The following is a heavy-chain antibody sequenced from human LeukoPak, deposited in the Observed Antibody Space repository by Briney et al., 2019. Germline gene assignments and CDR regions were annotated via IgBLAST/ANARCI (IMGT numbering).Heavy chain of an antibody. J-gene: IGHJ4*02. CDR2: INHSGST. Sequence: SETLSLTCAVYGGSFSGYYWSWIRQPPGKGLEWIGEINHSGSTNYSPSLKSRVTISVDTSKNQFSLKLSSVTAADTAVYYCAIGWLRVAPFDYWGQGTLVTVSS. V-gene: IGHV4-34*01. CDR1: GGSFSGYY. D-gene: IGHD5-12*01. CDR3: AIGWLRVAPFDY.